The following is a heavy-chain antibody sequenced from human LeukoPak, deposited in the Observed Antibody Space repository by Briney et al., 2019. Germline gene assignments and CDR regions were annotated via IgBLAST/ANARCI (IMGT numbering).Heavy chain of an antibody. CDR1: GGSISSSSYY. J-gene: IGHJ4*02. V-gene: IGHV4-39*07. CDR3: ARDSYSYDINGWVPFDY. CDR2: IYYSGST. Sequence: SETLSLTCTVSGGSISSSSYYWGWIRQPPGKGLEWIGRIYYSGSTNYNPSLKRRVTISGDTSKNQFSLRLSSVTAADTAVYYCARDSYSYDINGWVPFDYWGQGTLVTVSS. D-gene: IGHD3-22*01.